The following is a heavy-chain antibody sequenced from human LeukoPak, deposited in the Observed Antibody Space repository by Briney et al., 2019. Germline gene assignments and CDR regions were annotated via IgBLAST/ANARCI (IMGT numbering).Heavy chain of an antibody. V-gene: IGHV4-39*01. CDR1: GGSTSSSDYF. CDR3: ARGRGGPLRFLEWLLHSYFDY. CDR2: INHSGHI. Sequence: SETLSLTCIVSGGSTSSSDYFWGWIRQTPGKGLEWIVSINHSGHINYNPSLKSRVTISVDTSKNQFFLNLTAVTAADTAVYYCARGRGGPLRFLEWLLHSYFDYWGQGTLVTVSS. D-gene: IGHD3-3*01. J-gene: IGHJ4*02.